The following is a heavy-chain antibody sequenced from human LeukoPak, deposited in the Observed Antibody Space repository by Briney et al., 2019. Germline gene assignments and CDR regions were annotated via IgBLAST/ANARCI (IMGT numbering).Heavy chain of an antibody. CDR2: ISAYNGNT. CDR3: ATDRDSGSYSAFDY. D-gene: IGHD1-26*01. V-gene: IGHV1-18*01. Sequence: ASVKVSCKASGYTFTSYGISWVRQAPGQGLEWMGWISAYNGNTNYAQKLQGRVTMTTDTSTSTAYMELRSLRSDDTAVYYCATDRDSGSYSAFDYWGQGTLVTVSS. CDR1: GYTFTSYG. J-gene: IGHJ4*02.